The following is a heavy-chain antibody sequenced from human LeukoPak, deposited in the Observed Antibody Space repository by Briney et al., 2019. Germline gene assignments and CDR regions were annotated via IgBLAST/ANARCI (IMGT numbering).Heavy chain of an antibody. CDR3: ARVRQQLVLSPFGY. V-gene: IGHV1-2*02. D-gene: IGHD6-13*01. J-gene: IGHJ4*02. CDR1: GYTFTGYY. Sequence: SVNVSCKASGYTFTGYYMHWVRQAPGQGLEWMGWINPNSGGTNYAQKFQGRVTMTRDTSISTAYMELSRLRSDDTAVYYCARVRQQLVLSPFGYWGQGTLVTVSS. CDR2: INPNSGGT.